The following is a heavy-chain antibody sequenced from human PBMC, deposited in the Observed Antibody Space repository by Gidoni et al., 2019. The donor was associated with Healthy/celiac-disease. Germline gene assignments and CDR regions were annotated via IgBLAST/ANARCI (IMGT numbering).Heavy chain of an antibody. CDR2: ISSSSSYI. CDR1: GFTFSSYS. Sequence: EVQLVESGGGLVKPGGSLRLSCAASGFTFSSYSMNWVRQAPGKGLEWVSSISSSSSYIYYADSVKGRFTISRDNAKNSLYLQMNSLRAEDTAVYYCARDETFSSSPYYFDYWGQGTLVTVSS. V-gene: IGHV3-21*01. CDR3: ARDETFSSSPYYFDY. J-gene: IGHJ4*02. D-gene: IGHD6-6*01.